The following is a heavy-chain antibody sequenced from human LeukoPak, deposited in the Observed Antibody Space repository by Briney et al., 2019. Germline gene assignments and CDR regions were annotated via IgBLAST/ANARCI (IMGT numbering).Heavy chain of an antibody. CDR1: GGSISSGDYY. D-gene: IGHD2-15*01. V-gene: IGHV4-30-4*01. CDR2: IYYSGST. CDR3: TRDLGSNCSGGSCYSWIFDY. Sequence: PSETLSLTCTVSGGSISSGDYYWRWIRQPPGKGLEWIGYIYYSGSTYYNPSLKSRVTISVDTSKNQFSLKLSSVTAADTAVYYCTRDLGSNCSGGSCYSWIFDYWGQGTLVTVSS. J-gene: IGHJ4*02.